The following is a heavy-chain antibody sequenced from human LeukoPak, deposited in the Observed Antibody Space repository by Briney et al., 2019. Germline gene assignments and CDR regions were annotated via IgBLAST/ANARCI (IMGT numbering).Heavy chain of an antibody. CDR3: ARGHSSSWYPHDI. CDR2: IIPIFGTA. D-gene: IGHD6-13*01. V-gene: IGHV1-69*06. J-gene: IGHJ3*02. Sequence: GASVKVSCKASGGTFSSYAISWVRQAPGQGLEWMGGIIPIFGTANYAQKFQGRVTITADKSTSTAYMELSSLRSEDTAVYYCARGHSSSWYPHDIWGQGTMVTVSS. CDR1: GGTFSSYA.